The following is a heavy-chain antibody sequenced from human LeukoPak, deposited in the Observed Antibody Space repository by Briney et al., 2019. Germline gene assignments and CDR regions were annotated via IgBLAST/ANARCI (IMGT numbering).Heavy chain of an antibody. Sequence: GGSLRLSCAASGFTFSSYGMHWVRQAPGKGLEWVSGISGSGDNTWYADSVKGRFTISRDNSKKTLDLQMHSLRAEDTAVYYCAKASVWTMVRVVSYFDEWGQGIQVTVSS. V-gene: IGHV3-23*01. CDR2: ISGSGDNT. CDR1: GFTFSSYG. J-gene: IGHJ4*02. CDR3: AKASVWTMVRVVSYFDE. D-gene: IGHD3-10*01.